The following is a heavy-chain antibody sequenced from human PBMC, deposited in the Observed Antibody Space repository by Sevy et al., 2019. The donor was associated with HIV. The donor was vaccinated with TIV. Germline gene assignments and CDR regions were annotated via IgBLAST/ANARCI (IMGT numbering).Heavy chain of an antibody. Sequence: SETLSLTCTVSGGSITCLYWNWIRQPPGKGLEWIANIYYNGHINYNPSLKSRVTLSLDTSKNQFSLRLSSVTAADTAMYYCAGENAWGSGYSWGQGTLVTVSS. CDR1: GGSITCLY. J-gene: IGHJ4*02. D-gene: IGHD6-19*01. CDR3: AGENAWGSGYS. V-gene: IGHV4-59*08. CDR2: IYYNGHI.